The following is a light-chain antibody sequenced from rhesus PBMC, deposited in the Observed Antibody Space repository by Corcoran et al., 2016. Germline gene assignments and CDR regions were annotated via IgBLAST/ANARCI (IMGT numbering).Light chain of an antibody. CDR1: QSGGSR. CDR3: QSYDDWPYS. CDR2: YSS. J-gene: IGKJ2*01. Sequence: ETVMMQSPATLPLSPGERATLSCSASQSGGSRLAWDQQKPGQAPMLLLYYSSLRATGIPDRLSGSGSWTDVTLTISILDPEDIVVYFCQSYDDWPYSFGQGTKVGIK. V-gene: IGKV3-42*03.